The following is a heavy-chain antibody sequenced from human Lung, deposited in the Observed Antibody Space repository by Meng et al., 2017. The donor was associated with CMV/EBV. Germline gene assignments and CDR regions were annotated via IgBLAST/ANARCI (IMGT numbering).Heavy chain of an antibody. CDR3: ARSGPCNGGICYSGKFDS. CDR2: FYYGGST. J-gene: IGHJ5*01. CDR1: RASISTYY. D-gene: IGHD2-15*01. Sequence: LXXTVSRASISTYYWSWIRQPPGKGLEWIGYFYYGGSTNYNPSLKSRVTILVDASKNQFSLKLSSVTAADTAIYYCARSGPCNGGICYSGKFDSWGQGTXVTVSS. V-gene: IGHV4-59*01.